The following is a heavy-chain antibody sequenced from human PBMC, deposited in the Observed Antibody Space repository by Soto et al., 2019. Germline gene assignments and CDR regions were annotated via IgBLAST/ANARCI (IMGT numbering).Heavy chain of an antibody. J-gene: IGHJ6*02. CDR3: ARRQWLVLGTTYYYGMDV. Sequence: VGSLRLSCPAYGLTLSRNYMSWVRQAPGRGLEWVTVIYCGDSTYCADSVKGRFAISRDNSKNTQYLQMNSLRAEDTAVYYCARRQWLVLGTTYYYGMDVWGQGTTVTVSS. CDR1: GLTLSRNY. D-gene: IGHD6-19*01. CDR2: IYCGDST. V-gene: IGHV3-53*01.